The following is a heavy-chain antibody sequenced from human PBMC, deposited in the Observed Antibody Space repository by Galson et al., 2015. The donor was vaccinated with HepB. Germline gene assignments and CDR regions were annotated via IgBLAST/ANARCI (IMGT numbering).Heavy chain of an antibody. D-gene: IGHD2-2*01. CDR2: FDPEDGET. Sequence: SVKVSCKVSGYTLTELSMHWVRQAPGKGLEWMGGFDPEDGETIYAQKFQGRVTMTEDTSTDTAYMELSSLRSEDTAVYYCATGGVVPAAFDYWGQGTLVTVSS. J-gene: IGHJ4*02. V-gene: IGHV1-24*01. CDR1: GYTLTELS. CDR3: ATGGVVPAAFDY.